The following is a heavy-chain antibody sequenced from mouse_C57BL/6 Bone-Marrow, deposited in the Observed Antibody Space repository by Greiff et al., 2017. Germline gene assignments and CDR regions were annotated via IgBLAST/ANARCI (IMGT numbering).Heavy chain of an antibody. J-gene: IGHJ4*01. CDR3: ARSGSLGLRRYYYAMDY. CDR2: IYPGSGNT. Sequence: VQLQQSGPELVKPGASVKISCKASGYSFTSYYIHWVKQRPGQGLEWIGWIYPGSGNTKYNEKFKGKATLTADTSSSTAYMQLSSLTSEDSAVYYCARSGSLGLRRYYYAMDYWGQGTSVTVSS. CDR1: GYSFTSYY. D-gene: IGHD2-4*01. V-gene: IGHV1-66*01.